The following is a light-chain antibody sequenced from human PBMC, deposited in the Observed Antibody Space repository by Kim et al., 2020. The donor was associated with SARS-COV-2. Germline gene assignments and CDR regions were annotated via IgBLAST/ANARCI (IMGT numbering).Light chain of an antibody. Sequence: QAVVTQAPSLTVSPGGTVTLTCGASTGPVTSDHYPYWLQQKPGQAPRTLIFETTNRLSWTPARFSGSLLGDRAALTLTGAQPEDEADYYCLLSYSGSWVFGGGTTLTVL. CDR2: ETT. CDR3: LLSYSGSWV. J-gene: IGLJ2*01. V-gene: IGLV7-46*01. CDR1: TGPVTSDHY.